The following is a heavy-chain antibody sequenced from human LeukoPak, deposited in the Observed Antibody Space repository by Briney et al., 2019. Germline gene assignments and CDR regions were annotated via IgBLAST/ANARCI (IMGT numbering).Heavy chain of an antibody. V-gene: IGHV3-11*01. CDR2: ISSSGSTI. CDR1: GFTFSDYY. CDR3: ARDQDLIASLDY. Sequence: PGGSLRLSCAASGFTFSDYYMSWIRQAPGKGREWVSYISSSGSTIYYADSVKGRFTISRDNAKNSLYLQMNSLRAEDTAVYYCARDQDLIASLDYWGQGTLVTVSS. J-gene: IGHJ4*02. D-gene: IGHD2-21*01.